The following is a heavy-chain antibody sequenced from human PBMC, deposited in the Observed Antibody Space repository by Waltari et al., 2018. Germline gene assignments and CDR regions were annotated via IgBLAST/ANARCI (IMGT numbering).Heavy chain of an antibody. V-gene: IGHV3-53*01. Sequence: EVQLVESGGGLIQPGGSLRLSCAASGFTVSSNYLSWVRPAPGKGLGWVSVIYSGGITYYADSVKGRFTISRDNSKNTLYLQMNSLRAEETAVYYCASSGDGYNLHWGYFAYWGQGTLVTVSS. CDR1: GFTVSSNY. CDR2: IYSGGIT. J-gene: IGHJ4*02. CDR3: ASSGDGYNLHWGYFAY. D-gene: IGHD5-12*01.